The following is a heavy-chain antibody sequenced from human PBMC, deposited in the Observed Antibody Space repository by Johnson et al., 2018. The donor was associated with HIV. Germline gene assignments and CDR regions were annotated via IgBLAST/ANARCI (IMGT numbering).Heavy chain of an antibody. CDR2: ISSDGGST. CDR3: ARDSHYYDSSGYYYEHDAFDI. CDR1: GFTFSSFA. J-gene: IGHJ3*02. V-gene: IGHV3-64*01. D-gene: IGHD3-22*01. Sequence: EVQLVESGGGLVQPGGSLRLSCAASGFTFSSFAMHWVRQAPWKGLEYVSAISSDGGSTYYANTVKGRFTIYRTISKNTLYLQMNRLRAEDTAVYYCARDSHYYDSSGYYYEHDAFDIWGQGTMVTVSS.